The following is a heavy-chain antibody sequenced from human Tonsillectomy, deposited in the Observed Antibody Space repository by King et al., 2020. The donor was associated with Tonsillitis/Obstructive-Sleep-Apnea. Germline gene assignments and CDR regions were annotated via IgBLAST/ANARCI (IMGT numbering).Heavy chain of an antibody. Sequence: VQLQQWGAGLLKPSETLSLTCAVYGGSFSGYYWSWIRQPPGKGLEWIGEINHSGSTNYNPSLKSRVTISVDTSKNQFSLKLSSVTAADTAVYYCATQYGEHKPYYYYMDVWGKGTTVTVSS. V-gene: IGHV4-34*01. CDR3: ATQYGEHKPYYYYMDV. D-gene: IGHD4-17*01. CDR2: INHSGST. CDR1: GGSFSGYY. J-gene: IGHJ6*03.